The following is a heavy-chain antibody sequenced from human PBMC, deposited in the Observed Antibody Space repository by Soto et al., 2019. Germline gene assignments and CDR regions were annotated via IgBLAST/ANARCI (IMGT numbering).Heavy chain of an antibody. CDR1: GLSFSTYE. V-gene: IGHV3-21*01. CDR2: ISSSSSYI. D-gene: IGHD3-10*01. CDR3: ARDSSWQGRPGGDYYYGRDG. J-gene: IGHJ6*02. Sequence: GGSLRLSCAASGLSFSTYEMNWFRQAPGKGLEWVSSISSSSSYIYYADSVKGRFTISRDNAKNSLYLQMNSLRAEDTAVYYCARDSSWQGRPGGDYYYGRDGWGQGTRVTVSS.